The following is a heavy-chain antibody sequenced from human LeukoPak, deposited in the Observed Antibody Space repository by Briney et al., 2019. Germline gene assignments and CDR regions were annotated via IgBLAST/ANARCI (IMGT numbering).Heavy chain of an antibody. D-gene: IGHD3/OR15-3a*01. CDR1: GVSINSSNSY. Sequence: SETLSLTCTVSGVSINSSNSYWGWIRQPPGKGLEWIGSVYYTGNTYYNASLKSRVTIVIDTSKNQISLRLTSVTATDTAMYYCARQTGSGLFTLPGGQGTLVTVSS. CDR2: VYYTGNT. V-gene: IGHV4-39*01. J-gene: IGHJ4*02. CDR3: ARQTGSGLFTLP.